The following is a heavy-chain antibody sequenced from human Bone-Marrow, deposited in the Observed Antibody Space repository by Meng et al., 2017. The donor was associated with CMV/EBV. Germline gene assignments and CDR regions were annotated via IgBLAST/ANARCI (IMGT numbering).Heavy chain of an antibody. D-gene: IGHD3-3*01. Sequence: ASVKVSCKASGYTFTSYGISWVRQAPGQGLEWMGWISAYNGNTNYAQKLQGRVTMTTDTSTSTAYMELRSLRSDVTAVYYCARAPQPAIYDFWSGYHYDYWGQGTLVTVSS. V-gene: IGHV1-18*01. CDR1: GYTFTSYG. CDR2: ISAYNGNT. CDR3: ARAPQPAIYDFWSGYHYDY. J-gene: IGHJ4*02.